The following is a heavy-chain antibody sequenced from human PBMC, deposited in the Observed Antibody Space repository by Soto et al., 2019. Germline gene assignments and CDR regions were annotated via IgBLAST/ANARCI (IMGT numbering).Heavy chain of an antibody. V-gene: IGHV4-39*02. J-gene: IGHJ2*01. Sequence: QLQLQESGPGLGKPSETLSLTCTVSGGSISSSSPYWGWVRQPPGKWLEWIASVYYIGTTYYNPSLPSGVTISVDTSKHHFALKLSSVTAADTAVYYCARHLSHADGDGEHFDLGGRGMLVTVSS. CDR1: GGSISSSSPY. D-gene: IGHD4-17*01. CDR2: VYYIGTT. CDR3: ARHLSHADGDGEHFDL.